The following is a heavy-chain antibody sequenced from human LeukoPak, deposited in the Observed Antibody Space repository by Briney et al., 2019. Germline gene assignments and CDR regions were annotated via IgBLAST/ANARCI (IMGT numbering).Heavy chain of an antibody. J-gene: IGHJ4*02. CDR3: ARALRDGYCDY. D-gene: IGHD5-24*01. CDR1: GYTFTGYY. CDR2: INPNSGGT. V-gene: IGHV1-2*06. Sequence: GASVKVSCEASGYTFTGYYMHWVRQAPGQGLEWMGRINPNSGGTNYAQKFQGRVTMTRDTSISTAYMELSRLRPDDTAVYYCARALRDGYCDYWGQGTLVTVSS.